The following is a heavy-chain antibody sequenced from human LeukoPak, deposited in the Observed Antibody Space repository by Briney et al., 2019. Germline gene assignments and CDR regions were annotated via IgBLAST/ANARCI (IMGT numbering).Heavy chain of an antibody. Sequence: ASVKVSCKASGYTFTSYYMHWVRQAPGQGLEWMGIINPSGGSTSYAQKFQGRVTMTRDTSTSTVYMELSSLRSEDTAVYYCAKDLGFGQVGGYNLLYWGQGTLVTVSS. J-gene: IGHJ4*02. CDR3: AKDLGFGQVGGYNLLY. D-gene: IGHD5-24*01. V-gene: IGHV1-46*01. CDR2: INPSGGST. CDR1: GYTFTSYY.